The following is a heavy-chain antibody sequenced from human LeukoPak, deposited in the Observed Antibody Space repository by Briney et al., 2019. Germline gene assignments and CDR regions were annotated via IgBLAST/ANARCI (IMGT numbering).Heavy chain of an antibody. CDR1: GGTFSSYA. J-gene: IGHJ3*02. V-gene: IGHV1-69*04. CDR2: IIPILGIA. D-gene: IGHD1-26*01. CDR3: ARDIVGASLGTFDI. Sequence: SVKVSCKASGGTFSSYAISWVRQAPGQGLEWMGRIIPILGIANYAQKFQGRVTITADKSTSTAYMELSSLRSEDPAVYYCARDIVGASLGTFDIWGQGTMVTVSS.